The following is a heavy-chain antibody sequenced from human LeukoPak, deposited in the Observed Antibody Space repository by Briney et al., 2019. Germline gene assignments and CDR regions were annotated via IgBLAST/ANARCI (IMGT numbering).Heavy chain of an antibody. J-gene: IGHJ4*02. CDR3: AKEHSSSSRFDY. CDR1: GFTFSSYG. Sequence: GGSLRLSCAASGFTFSSYGMHWVRQAPGKGLEWAAVISYDGSNKYYADSVKGRFTISRDNSKNTLYLQMNSLRAEDTAVYYCAKEHSSSSRFDYWGQGTLVTVSS. CDR2: ISYDGSNK. V-gene: IGHV3-30*18. D-gene: IGHD6-6*01.